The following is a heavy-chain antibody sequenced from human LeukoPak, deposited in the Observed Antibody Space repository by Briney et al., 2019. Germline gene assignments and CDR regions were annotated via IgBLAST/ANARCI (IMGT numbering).Heavy chain of an antibody. CDR3: ARARELVWAFDI. D-gene: IGHD1-26*01. CDR1: GGSISSSNYY. J-gene: IGHJ3*02. V-gene: IGHV4-39*07. CDR2: VYYSGNT. Sequence: SETLSLTCTVSGGSISSSNYYWGWIRQPPGKGLECIGSVYYSGNTYYNPSLKSRVTISVDTSKNQFSLKLSSVTAADTAVYYCARARELVWAFDIWGQGTMVTVSS.